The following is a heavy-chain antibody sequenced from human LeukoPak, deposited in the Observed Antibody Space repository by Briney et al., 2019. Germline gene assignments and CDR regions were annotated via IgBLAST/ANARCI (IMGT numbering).Heavy chain of an antibody. CDR3: ARGRRGYCSSTSCSGGHAFDI. Sequence: GGSLRLSCAASGFTFSSYAMHWVRQAPGKGLEWVAVISYDGSNKYYADSVKGRFTISRDNSKNTLYLQMNSLRAEDTAVYYCARGRRGYCSSTSCSGGHAFDIWGQGTMVTVSS. V-gene: IGHV3-30-3*01. CDR1: GFTFSSYA. J-gene: IGHJ3*02. CDR2: ISYDGSNK. D-gene: IGHD2-2*01.